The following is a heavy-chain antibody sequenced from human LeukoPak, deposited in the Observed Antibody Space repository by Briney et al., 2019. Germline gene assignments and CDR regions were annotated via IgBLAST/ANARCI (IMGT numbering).Heavy chain of an antibody. CDR3: ARRGYSSSWDIPDY. V-gene: IGHV3-7*01. Sequence: PGGSLRLSCAASGFTFSSYWMSWVRQAPGKGLEWVANIKQDGSEKYYMDSVKGRFTISRDNAKSPLNLQLNSLRAEDTAVYYCARRGYSSSWDIPDYWGQGTLVTVSS. CDR1: GFTFSSYW. J-gene: IGHJ4*02. D-gene: IGHD6-13*01. CDR2: IKQDGSEK.